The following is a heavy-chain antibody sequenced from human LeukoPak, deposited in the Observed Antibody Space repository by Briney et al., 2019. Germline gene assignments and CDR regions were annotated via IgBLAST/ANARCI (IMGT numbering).Heavy chain of an antibody. CDR2: IYPYDSET. V-gene: IGHV5-51*01. Sequence: GESLNISCKGSGYSFTSYWIGWVRKMTGKGLECMGMIYPYDSETRYSPSFQGQVTISADKSINTAYLQWRSLKASDTAIYYCARIAVAATPSYFDYWGQGALVTVSS. CDR1: GYSFTSYW. D-gene: IGHD2-15*01. CDR3: ARIAVAATPSYFDY. J-gene: IGHJ4*02.